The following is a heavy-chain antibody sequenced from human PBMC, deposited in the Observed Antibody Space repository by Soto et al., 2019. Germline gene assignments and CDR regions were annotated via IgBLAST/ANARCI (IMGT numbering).Heavy chain of an antibody. Sequence: SSSXSLTCSFSVCCISGGYYSLSWIRQPPGKGLEWIGFIYNSGSTYYNSSLKSRVTISLDRSKNHFFLNLTSVTAAETAVYYCDTYSKFFQIWGQGTKVNV. CDR2: IYNSGST. J-gene: IGHJ3*02. CDR3: DTYSKFFQI. CDR1: VCCISGGYYS. D-gene: IGHD4-4*01. V-gene: IGHV4-30-2*01.